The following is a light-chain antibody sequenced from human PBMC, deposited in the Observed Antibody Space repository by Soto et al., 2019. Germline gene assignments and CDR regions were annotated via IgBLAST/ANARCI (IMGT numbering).Light chain of an antibody. V-gene: IGLV2-23*01. CDR2: EGN. CDR1: SSDVGTYNL. Sequence: QSVLTQPASVSGSPGESITISCTGTSSDVGTYNLVTWYQQHPGRVPKLILYEGNKRPSGVSSRFSASKSGNTASLTISGLQAEDEAAYFCCSYAPSRTLLFGGGTKVPVL. J-gene: IGLJ2*01. CDR3: CSYAPSRTLL.